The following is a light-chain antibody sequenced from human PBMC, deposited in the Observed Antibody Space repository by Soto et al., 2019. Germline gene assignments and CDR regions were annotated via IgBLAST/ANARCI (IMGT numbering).Light chain of an antibody. CDR1: SSDVGGYNY. CDR3: SSYTSSSLVV. J-gene: IGLJ2*01. Sequence: QSALTQPASVSGSPGQSITISCTGTSSDVGGYNYVSWYQQHPGKAPTLMIYDVSNRPSGVSNRFSGSKSGNTASLTNSGLQAEDEADYYCSSYTSSSLVVFGGGTKLTVL. V-gene: IGLV2-14*01. CDR2: DVS.